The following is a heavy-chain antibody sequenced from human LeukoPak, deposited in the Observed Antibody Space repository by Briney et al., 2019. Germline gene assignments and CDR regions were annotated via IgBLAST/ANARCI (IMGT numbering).Heavy chain of an antibody. CDR2: ISGSGGST. CDR3: AKATTFDWLPLDY. V-gene: IGHV3-23*01. Sequence: TGGSLRLSCAASGFTFSSYAMSWVRQAPGKGLEWVSAISGSGGSTYYADSVKGRFTISRDNSKNTLYLQMNSLRAEDTAVYYCAKATTFDWLPLDYWGQGTLVTVSS. D-gene: IGHD3-9*01. J-gene: IGHJ4*02. CDR1: GFTFSSYA.